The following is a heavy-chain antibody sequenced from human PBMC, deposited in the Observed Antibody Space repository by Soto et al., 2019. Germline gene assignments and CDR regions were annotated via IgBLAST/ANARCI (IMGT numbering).Heavy chain of an antibody. V-gene: IGHV4-39*01. J-gene: IGHJ6*02. CDR2: IYYSGST. CDR3: ATRIAARLMYYYGMDV. D-gene: IGHD6-6*01. Sequence: LSLTCTVSCGSISSSSYYWGWIRQPPGKGLEWIGSIYYSGSTYCNPSLKSRVTISVDTSKNQFSLKLSSVTAADTAVYYCATRIAARLMYYYGMDVWGQGTTVTVSS. CDR1: CGSISSSSYY.